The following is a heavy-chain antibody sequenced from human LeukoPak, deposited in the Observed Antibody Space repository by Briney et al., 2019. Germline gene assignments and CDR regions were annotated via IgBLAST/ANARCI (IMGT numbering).Heavy chain of an antibody. CDR3: ASMGPMLWFGELLWDAFDI. CDR2: IYYSGST. J-gene: IGHJ3*02. Sequence: SETLSLTCTVSGGSISSHYWSWIRQPPGKGLEWIGYIYYSGSTNYNPSLKSRVTISVDTSKNQFSLKLSSVTAADTAVYYCASMGPMLWFGELLWDAFDIWGQGTMVTVSS. D-gene: IGHD3-10*01. CDR1: GGSISSHY. V-gene: IGHV4-59*11.